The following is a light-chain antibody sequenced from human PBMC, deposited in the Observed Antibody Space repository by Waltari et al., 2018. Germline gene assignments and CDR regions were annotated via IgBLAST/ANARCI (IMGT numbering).Light chain of an antibody. CDR1: SSDVGAYNY. Sequence: QSALTQPASVSESPGQSTTISCTGTSSDVGAYNYVSWYQQHPGKAPKLIIYDVTNRPAGVSNRFSGSKSGNTASLTISGLQSEDEADYYCSSYTFSSTLVFGGGTKLTVL. V-gene: IGLV2-14*03. J-gene: IGLJ2*01. CDR3: SSYTFSSTLV. CDR2: DVT.